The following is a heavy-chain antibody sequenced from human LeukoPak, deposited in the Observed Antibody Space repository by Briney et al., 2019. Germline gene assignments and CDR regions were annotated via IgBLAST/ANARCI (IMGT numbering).Heavy chain of an antibody. J-gene: IGHJ5*02. CDR1: GFTFDDYA. V-gene: IGHV3-9*01. CDR3: AKGTMVYGTHSSSWFDT. CDR2: ISWNSGSL. D-gene: IGHD2-8*01. Sequence: PGGSLRLSCAASGFTFDDYAMHWVRQAPGKGLEWVSGISWNSGSLGYADSVKGRFTISRDNAKTSLYLQMNSLGAEDTALYYCAKGTMVYGTHSSSWFDTWGQGTPVTVSS.